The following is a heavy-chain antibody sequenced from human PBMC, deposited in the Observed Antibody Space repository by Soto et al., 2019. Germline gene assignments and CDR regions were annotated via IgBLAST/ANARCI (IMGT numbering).Heavy chain of an antibody. D-gene: IGHD3-10*01. Sequence: EVQLLESGGGWVQPGGSLRLSCAASGFTFSTYAMTWVRLAPGRGLEWVLGIKSSGSPTDYPESVKGRFTISRDNVMNTLFLDMNGLRAEDTAIYYCAKTPRGGASGDWYFDLWGRGTLVTVSS. CDR1: GFTFSTYA. J-gene: IGHJ2*01. CDR2: IKSSGSPT. V-gene: IGHV3-23*05. CDR3: AKTPRGGASGDWYFDL.